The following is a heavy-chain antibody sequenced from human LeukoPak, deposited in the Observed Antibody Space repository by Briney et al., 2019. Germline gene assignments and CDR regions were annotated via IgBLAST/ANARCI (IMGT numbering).Heavy chain of an antibody. CDR2: ISYDGSNK. Sequence: GGSLRLSCAASGLTFSSYAMHWVRQAPGKGLEWVAVISYDGSNKYYADSVKGRFTISRDNSKNTLYLQMNSLRAEDTAVYYCARDSDFGVVIAYYFDYWGQGTLVTVSS. CDR3: ARDSDFGVVIAYYFDY. D-gene: IGHD3-3*01. CDR1: GLTFSSYA. J-gene: IGHJ4*02. V-gene: IGHV3-30-3*01.